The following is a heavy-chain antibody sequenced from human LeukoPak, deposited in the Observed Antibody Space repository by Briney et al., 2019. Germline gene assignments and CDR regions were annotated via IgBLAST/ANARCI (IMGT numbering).Heavy chain of an antibody. V-gene: IGHV3-23*01. Sequence: GGSLRLSCSASGFTFSSYAMSWVRQAPGKGLEWVSAISGSGGSTYYADSVKGRFTISRDNSKNTLYLQMNSLRAEDTAVYYCAKVLDVLGATGAFDIWGQGTMVTVSS. CDR3: AKVLDVLGATGAFDI. J-gene: IGHJ3*02. CDR2: ISGSGGST. CDR1: GFTFSSYA. D-gene: IGHD1-26*01.